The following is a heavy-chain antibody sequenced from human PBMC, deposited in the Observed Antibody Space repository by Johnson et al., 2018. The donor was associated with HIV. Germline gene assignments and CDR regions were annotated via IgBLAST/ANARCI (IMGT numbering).Heavy chain of an antibody. Sequence: EVQLVESGGGVVQPGRSLRLSCAASGFTFSSYAMHWVRQAPGKGLEWVSYISSSGSTIYYADSVKGRFTISRDNAKNSLYLQMNSLRSEDTAVYYCASVFDAFDIWGQGTMVTVSS. CDR2: ISSSGSTI. CDR3: ASVFDAFDI. J-gene: IGHJ3*02. D-gene: IGHD5/OR15-5a*01. CDR1: GFTFSSYA. V-gene: IGHV3-48*03.